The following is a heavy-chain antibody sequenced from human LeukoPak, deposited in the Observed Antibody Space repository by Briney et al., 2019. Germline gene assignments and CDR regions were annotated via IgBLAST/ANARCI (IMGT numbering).Heavy chain of an antibody. V-gene: IGHV4-59*12. D-gene: IGHD6-13*01. CDR3: ARGIEGIAAAGLNWFDP. CDR2: IYYSGST. CDR1: GGSISSYY. Sequence: SETLSLTCTVSGGSISSYYWSWIRQPPGKGLEWIGYIYYSGSTNYNPSLKSRVTISVDTSKNQFSLKLSSVTAADTAVYYCARGIEGIAAAGLNWFDPRGQGTLVTVSS. J-gene: IGHJ5*02.